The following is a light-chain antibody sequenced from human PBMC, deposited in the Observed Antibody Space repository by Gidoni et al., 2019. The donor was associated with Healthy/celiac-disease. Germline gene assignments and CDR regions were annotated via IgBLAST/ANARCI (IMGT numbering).Light chain of an antibody. CDR3: AAWDDSLSGLVV. CDR2: RNN. Sequence: QSVLTQPPSASGTPRQRVTISCSGSSSNIGSNYVYWYQQLPGTAPKLLIYRNNQRPSGVPDRVSGSKSGTSASLAISGLRSEDEADYYCAAWDDSLSGLVVFGGGTKLTVL. J-gene: IGLJ2*01. V-gene: IGLV1-47*01. CDR1: SSNIGSNY.